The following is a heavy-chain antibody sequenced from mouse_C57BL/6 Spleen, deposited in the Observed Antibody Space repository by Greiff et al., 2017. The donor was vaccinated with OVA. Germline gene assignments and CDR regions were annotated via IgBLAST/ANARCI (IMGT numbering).Heavy chain of an antibody. CDR3: ARGDGGFAY. V-gene: IGHV1-26*01. CDR1: GYTFTDYY. J-gene: IGHJ3*01. Sequence: VQLKHSGPELVKPGASVKISCKASGYTFTDYYMNWVKQSHGKSLEWIGDINPNNGGTSYNQKFKGKATLTVDKSSSTAYMELRSLTSEDSAVYYCARGDGGFAYWGQGTLVTVSA. D-gene: IGHD1-1*02. CDR2: INPNNGGT.